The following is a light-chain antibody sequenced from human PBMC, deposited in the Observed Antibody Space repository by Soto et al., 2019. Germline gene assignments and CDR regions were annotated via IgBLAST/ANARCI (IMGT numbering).Light chain of an antibody. CDR2: EVS. CDR3: SSYTRNTALV. Sequence: QSALTQPPSVSGSPGQSVTISCTGTSSDVGSYNRVSWYQQSPGTAPKLMIYEVSNRPSGVSDRFSGSKSGNTASLTISGLQAEDEADYYCSSYTRNTALVFGPGTKVTVL. J-gene: IGLJ1*01. V-gene: IGLV2-18*02. CDR1: SSDVGSYNR.